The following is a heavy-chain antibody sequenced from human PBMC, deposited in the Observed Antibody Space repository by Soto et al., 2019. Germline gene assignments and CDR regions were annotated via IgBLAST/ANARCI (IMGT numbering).Heavy chain of an antibody. V-gene: IGHV4-59*01. D-gene: IGHD6-13*01. CDR3: AREIYFSSWFDY. CDR1: GCSISSYY. Sequence: PSETLSLTCTFSGCSISSYYWSWIRQPPGKGLEWIGYIYYSGSTNYNPSLKSRVTISVDTSKNQFSLKLSSVTAADTAVYYCAREIYFSSWFDYWGQGTLVTVSS. J-gene: IGHJ4*02. CDR2: IYYSGST.